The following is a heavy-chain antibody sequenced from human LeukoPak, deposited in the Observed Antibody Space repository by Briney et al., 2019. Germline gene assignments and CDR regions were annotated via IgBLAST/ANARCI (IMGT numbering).Heavy chain of an antibody. Sequence: ASVKVPCKASGYTFTSYGISWVRQAPGQGLEWMGWISAYNGNTNYAQKLQGRVTMTTDTSTSTAYMELRSLRSDDTAVYYCARDYGGRYYYYYMDVWGKGTTVTISS. CDR1: GYTFTSYG. V-gene: IGHV1-18*01. D-gene: IGHD4-23*01. CDR3: ARDYGGRYYYYYMDV. CDR2: ISAYNGNT. J-gene: IGHJ6*03.